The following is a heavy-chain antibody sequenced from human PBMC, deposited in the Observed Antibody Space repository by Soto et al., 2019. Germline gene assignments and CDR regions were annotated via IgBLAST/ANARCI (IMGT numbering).Heavy chain of an antibody. Sequence: EVQLVESGGGLVQPGGSLRLSCAASGFAFSSYWMHWVRQAPGKGLVWVSRIDPYETGINYADSVKGRFTISRDNAKNTLYLQMNSLRAEDTAVYYCTSDTLGGSDSWGQGTLVTVSS. D-gene: IGHD2-15*01. J-gene: IGHJ5*01. CDR2: IDPYETGI. V-gene: IGHV3-74*01. CDR1: GFAFSSYW. CDR3: TSDTLGGSDS.